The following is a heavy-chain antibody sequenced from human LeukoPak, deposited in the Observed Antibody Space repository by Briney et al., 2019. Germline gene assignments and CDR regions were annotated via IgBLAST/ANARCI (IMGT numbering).Heavy chain of an antibody. CDR3: TKAERVATITNSGF. CDR2: IKEDGSEY. V-gene: IGHV3-7*03. Sequence: GGSLRLSCAASGFTFRTYWMSWVRQAPGKGLEWVANIKEDGSEYYFDDSFKGRFAISRDNAKNLLYLQMNSLRAEDTAVYYCTKAERVATITNSGFWGQGTLVTVSS. D-gene: IGHD5-12*01. J-gene: IGHJ4*02. CDR1: GFTFRTYW.